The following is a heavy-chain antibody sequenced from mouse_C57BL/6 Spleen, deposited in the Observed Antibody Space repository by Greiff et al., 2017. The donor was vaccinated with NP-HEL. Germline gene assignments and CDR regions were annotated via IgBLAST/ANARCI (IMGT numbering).Heavy chain of an antibody. CDR1: GYTFTSYW. V-gene: IGHV1-52*01. J-gene: IGHJ3*01. CDR2: IDPSDSET. CDR3: ARDGYPGTWFAY. Sequence: VQLQQPGAELVRPGSSVKLSCKASGYTFTSYWMHWVKQRPIQGLEWIGNIDPSDSETHYNQKFKDKATLTVDKSSSTAYMQLSSLTSEDSAVYYCARDGYPGTWFAYWGQGTLVTVSA. D-gene: IGHD2-3*01.